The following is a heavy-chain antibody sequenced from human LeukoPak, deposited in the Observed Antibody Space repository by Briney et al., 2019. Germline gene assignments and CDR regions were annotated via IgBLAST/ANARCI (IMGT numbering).Heavy chain of an antibody. CDR1: GGSISSSSYY. V-gene: IGHV4-39*07. Sequence: SETLSLTCTVSGGSISSSSYYWGWMRQPAGKGLEWIGSIYYSGSTYYNPSLKSRVTISVDTSKNQFSLKLSSVTAADTAVYYCARGPSGYEHPGFDYWGQGTLVTVSS. J-gene: IGHJ4*02. CDR2: IYYSGST. D-gene: IGHD5-12*01. CDR3: ARGPSGYEHPGFDY.